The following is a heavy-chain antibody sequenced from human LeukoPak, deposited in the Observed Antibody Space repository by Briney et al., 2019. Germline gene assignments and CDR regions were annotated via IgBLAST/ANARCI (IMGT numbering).Heavy chain of an antibody. D-gene: IGHD7-27*01. V-gene: IGHV1-69*13. J-gene: IGHJ1*01. CDR2: IIPIFGTA. CDR1: GGTFSSYA. CDR3: AVLGTEYFQH. Sequence: ASVKVSCKASGGTFSSYAISWVRQAPGQGLEWMGGIIPIFGTANYAQKFRGRVTITADESTSTAYMELSSLRTEDTAVYYCAVLGTEYFQHWGQGTLVTVSS.